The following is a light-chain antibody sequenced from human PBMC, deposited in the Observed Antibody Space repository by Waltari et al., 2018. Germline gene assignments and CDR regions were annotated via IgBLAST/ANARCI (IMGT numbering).Light chain of an antibody. CDR1: QTVLHSSDTKNY. CDR3: HQYSSTPWT. CDR2: WSF. J-gene: IGKJ1*01. V-gene: IGKV4-1*01. Sequence: DIVMTPSPDSLAVSLGERATIHFKPSQTVLHSSDTKNYVPWYQQKPGQPPKLRIYWSFTRESGVPDRFSGSGSGTDFTLTSSSLQAEDVAVYYCHQYSSTPWTFGQGTKVEVK.